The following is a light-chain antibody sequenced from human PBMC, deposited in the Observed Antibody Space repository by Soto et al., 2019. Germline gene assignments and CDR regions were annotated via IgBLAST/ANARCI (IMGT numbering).Light chain of an antibody. Sequence: DIQMTQSPSSLSASVGDRVTITCRSNQSLSSWLAWYQQKPGKAPKLLISDASTLESGVPFRFSGIGSGTEFTLTISSLQPDDSATYYCQQYKSYSPWTFGQGTKVEGK. CDR3: QQYKSYSPWT. J-gene: IGKJ1*01. V-gene: IGKV1-5*01. CDR2: DAS. CDR1: QSLSSW.